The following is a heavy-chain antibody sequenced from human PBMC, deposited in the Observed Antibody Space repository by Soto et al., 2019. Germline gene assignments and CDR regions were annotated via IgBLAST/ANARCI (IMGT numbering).Heavy chain of an antibody. D-gene: IGHD2-2*01. V-gene: IGHV4-59*12. Sequence: SETLSLTCTVSGGSISNYYWTWIRQPPGKGLEWIGYIYYSGSTNYNPSLKSRVTISVDTSKNQLSLKVNSVTAADTAVYYCARGRLVPAVNFDYWGLGTLVTVSS. J-gene: IGHJ4*02. CDR1: GGSISNYY. CDR2: IYYSGST. CDR3: ARGRLVPAVNFDY.